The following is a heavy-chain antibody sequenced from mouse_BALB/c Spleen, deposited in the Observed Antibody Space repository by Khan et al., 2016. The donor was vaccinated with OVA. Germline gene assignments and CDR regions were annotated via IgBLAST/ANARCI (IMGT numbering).Heavy chain of an antibody. V-gene: IGHV1-7*01. D-gene: IGHD1-1*02. J-gene: IGHJ3*01. CDR2: IDPNTGYP. CDR1: GYTFTTSW. CDR3: RRRGVFGIFAY. Sequence: QFQLQQPGADLAKPGASVKISCEASGYTFTTSWMHWVKQRPGQGLEWIGYIDPNTGYPEYNQKFKDKATLTTDKSSSTPSMQLCILPPEDYAVEYCRRRGVFGIFAYWGQGTLVTVSA.